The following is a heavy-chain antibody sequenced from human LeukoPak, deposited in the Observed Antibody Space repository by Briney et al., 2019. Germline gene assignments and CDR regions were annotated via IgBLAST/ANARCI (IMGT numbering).Heavy chain of an antibody. CDR1: GGSISSSGSY. D-gene: IGHD6-6*01. J-gene: IGHJ5*02. CDR2: IYYSGNT. CDR3: ARVMAARREDLNWFDP. V-gene: IGHV4-39*07. Sequence: SETLPLTCTVSGGSISSSGSYWGWIRQPPGKGLEWIGSIYYSGNTYNPSLKSRVTISVDTSKNQFSLNLTSVNAADTAVYYCARVMAARREDLNWFDPWGQGTLVTVSS.